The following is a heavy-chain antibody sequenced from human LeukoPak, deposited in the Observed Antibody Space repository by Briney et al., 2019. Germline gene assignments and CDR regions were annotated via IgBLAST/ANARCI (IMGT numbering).Heavy chain of an antibody. V-gene: IGHV4-34*01. D-gene: IGHD3-16*01. CDR2: INHSGST. CDR1: GGSFSGYY. J-gene: IGHJ5*02. CDR3: ARRGRLPPRTRNWFDH. Sequence: AETLSLTCAVYGGSFSGYYWSWIRQPPGKGVEGIGEINHSGSTNYHPSLKSRVTISVDTSKNQFSLKLSSVTAADTAVYYCARRGRLPPRTRNWFDHWGQGTLVTVSS.